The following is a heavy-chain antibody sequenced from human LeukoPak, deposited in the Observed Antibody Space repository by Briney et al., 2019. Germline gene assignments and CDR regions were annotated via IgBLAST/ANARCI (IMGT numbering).Heavy chain of an antibody. J-gene: IGHJ4*02. D-gene: IGHD2-15*01. CDR1: GGSISSSGYY. V-gene: IGHV4-39*07. CDR3: ARNFPGVGCSGGSCYDY. Sequence: SETLSLTCTVSGGSISSSGYYWGWIRQPPGKGLEWIGIIYYSGTTYYNPSLKSRVTISIDTSKNQFSLKLTSVTAADTAVYFCARNFPGVGCSGGSCYDYWGQGTLVTVSS. CDR2: IYYSGTT.